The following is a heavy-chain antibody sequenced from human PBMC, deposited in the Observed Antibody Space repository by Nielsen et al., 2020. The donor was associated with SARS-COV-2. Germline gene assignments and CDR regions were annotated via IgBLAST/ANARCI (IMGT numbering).Heavy chain of an antibody. J-gene: IGHJ6*02. CDR2: INSDGRRT. Sequence: GESLQISCAASGFTFSSYAMSWVRQAPGKGLVWVSRINSDGRRTNYADSVKGRFTISRDNAKNTLYIQMNSLRGEDTAVYYCARARYFGMDVWGQGTTVTVSS. CDR1: GFTFSSYA. CDR3: ARARYFGMDV. V-gene: IGHV3-74*01.